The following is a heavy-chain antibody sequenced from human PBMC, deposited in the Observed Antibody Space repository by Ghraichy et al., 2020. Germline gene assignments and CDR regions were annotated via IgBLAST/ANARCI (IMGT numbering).Heavy chain of an antibody. Sequence: SQTLSLTCAVYGGSFSGYYWSWIRQPPGKGLEWIGEINHSGSTNYNPSLKSRVTISVDTSKNQFSLKLSSVTAADTAVYYCARVGSSSSQYYYYYGMDVWGQGTTVTVSS. V-gene: IGHV4-34*01. CDR1: GGSFSGYY. D-gene: IGHD6-6*01. CDR3: ARVGSSSSQYYYYYGMDV. J-gene: IGHJ6*02. CDR2: INHSGST.